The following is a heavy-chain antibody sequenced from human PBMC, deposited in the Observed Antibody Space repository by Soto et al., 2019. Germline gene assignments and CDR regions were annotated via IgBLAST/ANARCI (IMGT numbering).Heavy chain of an antibody. CDR1: GGSISSGDYY. J-gene: IGHJ6*02. CDR3: ARASPVVTDV. V-gene: IGHV4-30-4*01. CDR2: IYYSGST. D-gene: IGHD5-18*01. Sequence: QVQLQESGPGLVKPSQTLSLTCTVSGGSISSGDYYWSWLRQPPGKGLEWIGYIYYSGSTYYNPSRTTRVTISLDTSKYQSPLKLSSVTPADAAVYHCARASPVVTDVWGQRTTVTVSS.